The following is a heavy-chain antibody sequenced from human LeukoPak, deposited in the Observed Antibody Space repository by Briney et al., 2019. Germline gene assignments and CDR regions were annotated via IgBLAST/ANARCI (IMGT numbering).Heavy chain of an antibody. V-gene: IGHV4-39*01. CDR1: LGSTRSSSNY. J-gene: IGHJ4*02. CDR3: ARQFDY. Sequence: PETLSLTRSVSLGSTRSSSNYWGWIRHPPGKGLEWIRSVHYSGPTYSNTSLKPRLTLSIDPSKNHLSLKLRSATAAHTPVYHCARQFDYWGQGIMVTVSS. CDR2: VHYSGPT.